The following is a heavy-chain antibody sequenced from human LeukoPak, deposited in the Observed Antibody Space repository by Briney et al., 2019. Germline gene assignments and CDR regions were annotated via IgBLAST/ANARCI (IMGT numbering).Heavy chain of an antibody. Sequence: GSLRLSCAASGFTFSSYSMNWVRQPPGKGLEWIGEINHSGSTNYNPSLKSRVTISVDTSKNQFSLKLSSVTAADTAVYYCASYGDYGGAHFDYWGQGTLVTVSS. CDR3: ASYGDYGGAHFDY. D-gene: IGHD4-17*01. CDR2: INHSGST. V-gene: IGHV4-34*01. J-gene: IGHJ4*02. CDR1: GFTFSSYS.